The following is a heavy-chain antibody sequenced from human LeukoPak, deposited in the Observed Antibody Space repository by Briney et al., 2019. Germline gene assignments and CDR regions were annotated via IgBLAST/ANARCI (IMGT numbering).Heavy chain of an antibody. Sequence: SETLSLTCTVSGGSLSSYYWSWIRQPPGKGLEWIGYIYYSGSTNYNPSLKSRVTISVDTSKNQFSLKLSSVTAADTAVYYCARVAPGDEIWGVGAPDYWGQGTLVTVSS. D-gene: IGHD1-26*01. CDR3: ARVAPGDEIWGVGAPDY. CDR1: GGSLSSYY. J-gene: IGHJ4*02. CDR2: IYYSGST. V-gene: IGHV4-59*01.